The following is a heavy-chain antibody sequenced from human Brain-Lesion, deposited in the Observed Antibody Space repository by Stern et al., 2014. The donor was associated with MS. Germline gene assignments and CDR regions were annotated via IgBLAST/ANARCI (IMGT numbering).Heavy chain of an antibody. J-gene: IGHJ1*01. CDR2: IKEDGSEK. CDR3: ARIGYSSSWYSPVGFFQH. CDR1: GFTFNSYW. Sequence: EVHLVESGGGLVQPGGSLRLSCTASGFTFNSYWMSWVRQAPGKGLEWVAHIKEDGSEKYYVESVKGRFTVSRDNAKNSMYLQMNSLRVDDTATYYCARIGYSSSWYSPVGFFQHWGQGTLVTVSS. D-gene: IGHD6-13*01. V-gene: IGHV3-7*01.